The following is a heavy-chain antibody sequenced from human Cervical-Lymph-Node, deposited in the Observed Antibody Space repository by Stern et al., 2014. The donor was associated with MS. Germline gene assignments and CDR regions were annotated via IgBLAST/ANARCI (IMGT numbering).Heavy chain of an antibody. CDR3: ATPSTVTVGGMDV. J-gene: IGHJ6*02. V-gene: IGHV1-69*01. Sequence: DQLVESGAEVKKPGSSVKGSCKASGGTFSTQAINWVRQAPGQGLEWVGGIIPIFGTPNYAQKVQDRVTITADESTSTAYMDLNSLRSEDTAVYYCATPSTVTVGGMDVWGQGTTVTVSS. CDR2: IIPIFGTP. CDR1: GGTFSTQA. D-gene: IGHD4-17*01.